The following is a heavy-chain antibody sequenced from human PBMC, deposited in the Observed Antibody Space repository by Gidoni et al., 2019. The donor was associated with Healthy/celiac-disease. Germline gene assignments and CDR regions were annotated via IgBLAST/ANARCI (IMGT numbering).Heavy chain of an antibody. CDR3: ARVPGYSLDY. CDR1: GGSFSGYY. CDR2: INHSGST. J-gene: IGHJ4*02. D-gene: IGHD6-13*01. Sequence: QVQLQQCGAGLFNPSETLSLPYAFYGGSFSGYYWSWLRRPPGKGLEWIGEINHSGSTNYNPSLKSRVTISVDTSKNQFSLKLSSVTAADTAVYYCARVPGYSLDYWGQGTLVTVSS. V-gene: IGHV4-34*01.